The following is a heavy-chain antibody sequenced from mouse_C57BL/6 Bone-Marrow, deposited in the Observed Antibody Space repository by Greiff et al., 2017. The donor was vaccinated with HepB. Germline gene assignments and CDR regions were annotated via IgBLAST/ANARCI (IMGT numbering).Heavy chain of an antibody. CDR2: IYPGDGDT. CDR1: GYAFISSW. CDR3: GSNYVAY. J-gene: IGHJ3*01. D-gene: IGHD2-5*01. V-gene: IGHV1-82*01. Sequence: VQLQQSGPELVKPGASVKISCKASGYAFISSWMNWVKQRPGKGLEWIGRIYPGDGDTNYNGKFKGKATLTADKSSSTAYMQLSSLTSEDSAVYFCGSNYVAYWGQGTLVTVSA.